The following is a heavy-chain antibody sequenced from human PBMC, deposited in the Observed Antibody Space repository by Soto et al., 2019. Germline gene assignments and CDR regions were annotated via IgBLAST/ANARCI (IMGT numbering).Heavy chain of an antibody. D-gene: IGHD1-26*01. CDR2: IYFDGITT. J-gene: IGHJ4*02. CDR1: GFTFNTHW. V-gene: IGHV3-74*01. Sequence: GAPLRLSCTTSGFTFNTHWMHWVRQAPGKGLVWVSRIYFDGITTNYADSVKGRLTVSRDNAKNTVYLHVNTLRDEDTAVYYCARGGAMGVDYWGQGTLVTVSS. CDR3: ARGGAMGVDY.